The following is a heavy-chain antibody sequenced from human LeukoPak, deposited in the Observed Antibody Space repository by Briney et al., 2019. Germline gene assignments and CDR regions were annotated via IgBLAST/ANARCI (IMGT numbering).Heavy chain of an antibody. Sequence: GGSLRLSCAASGFTFSSYAMSWVRQAPGKGLEWVSGITGSGGSTYYADPVKGRFTISRDNSKNTLYLQMNSLKTEDTAVYYCTTGPPYSSGWYGGYWGQGTLVTVSS. CDR2: ITGSGGST. D-gene: IGHD6-19*01. J-gene: IGHJ4*02. V-gene: IGHV3-23*01. CDR3: TTGPPYSSGWYGGY. CDR1: GFTFSSYA.